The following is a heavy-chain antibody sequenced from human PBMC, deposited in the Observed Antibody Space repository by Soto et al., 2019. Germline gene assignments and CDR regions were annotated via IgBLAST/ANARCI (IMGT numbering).Heavy chain of an antibody. CDR1: GFTFSSYG. CDR2: IWYDGSNK. D-gene: IGHD4-17*01. CDR3: ARDGMTTVTTYGSYWYFDL. J-gene: IGHJ2*01. V-gene: IGHV3-33*01. Sequence: QVQLVESGGGVVQPGRSLRLSCAASGFTFSSYGMHWVRQAPGKGLEWVAGIWYDGSNKYYADSVKGRFTISRDNSKNTLYLQMNSLRAEDTAVYYCARDGMTTVTTYGSYWYFDLWGRGTLVTVSS.